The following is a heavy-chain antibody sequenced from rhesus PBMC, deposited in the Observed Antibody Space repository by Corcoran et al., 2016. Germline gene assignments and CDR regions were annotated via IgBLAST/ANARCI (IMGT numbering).Heavy chain of an antibody. CDR3: ARDHCTSTTCYAFYFDY. J-gene: IGHJ4*01. V-gene: IGHV4-93*01. CDR2: IYGSGGST. Sequence: QVQLQESGPAVVKPSETLSLTCAVSGGSISSSNWWSWIRQSPGKGLEWIGCIYGSGGSTEYNPSLKSRVTISKDPAKNQFSLKLSSVTAADTAVYYCARDHCTSTTCYAFYFDYWGQGVLVTVSS. D-gene: IGHD2-2*01. CDR1: GGSISSSNW.